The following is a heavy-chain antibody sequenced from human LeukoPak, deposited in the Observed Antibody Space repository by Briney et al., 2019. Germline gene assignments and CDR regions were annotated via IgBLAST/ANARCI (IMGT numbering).Heavy chain of an antibody. D-gene: IGHD2-15*01. V-gene: IGHV1-2*02. Sequence: ASVKVSCKASGYTFTGYYMHWVRQAPGQGLEWMGWINPNSGGTNYAQKFQGRVTMTMDTSISTAYMELSRLRSDDTAVYYCARVAIVVVVAATPPHDAFDIWGQGTMVTVSS. CDR3: ARVAIVVVVAATPPHDAFDI. CDR1: GYTFTGYY. J-gene: IGHJ3*02. CDR2: INPNSGGT.